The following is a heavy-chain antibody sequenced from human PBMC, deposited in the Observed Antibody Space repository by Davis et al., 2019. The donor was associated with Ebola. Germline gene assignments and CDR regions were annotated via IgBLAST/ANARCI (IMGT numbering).Heavy chain of an antibody. D-gene: IGHD5-12*01. CDR1: GFTFSSYG. J-gene: IGHJ4*02. Sequence: GGSLRLSCAASGFTFSSYGMHWVRQAPGKGLEWVAVISYDGSNKYYADSVKGRFTISRDNSKNTLYLQMNSLRAEDTAVYYCATFPRGYPNDYWGQGTLVTVSS. CDR3: ATFPRGYPNDY. CDR2: ISYDGSNK. V-gene: IGHV3-30*03.